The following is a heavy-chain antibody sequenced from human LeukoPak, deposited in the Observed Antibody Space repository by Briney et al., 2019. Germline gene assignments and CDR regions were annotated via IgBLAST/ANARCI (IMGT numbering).Heavy chain of an antibody. J-gene: IGHJ4*02. V-gene: IGHV4-30-4*08. CDR1: GFTFSSYT. CDR2: IYYSGST. D-gene: IGHD4-17*01. CDR3: ARAYGDYSFDY. Sequence: LRLSCTASGFTFSSYTMNWVRQPPGKGLEWIGYIYYSGSTYYNPSLKSRVTISVDTSKNQFSLKLSSVTAADTAVYYCARAYGDYSFDYWGQGTLVTVSS.